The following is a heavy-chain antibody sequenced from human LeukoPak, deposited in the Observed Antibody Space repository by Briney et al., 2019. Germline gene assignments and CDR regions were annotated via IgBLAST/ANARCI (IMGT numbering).Heavy chain of an antibody. CDR2: INSNGNTI. Sequence: GGSLRLSCVASGFTFSSYSINWVRQAPGKGLEFISYINSNGNTIKYADSVEGRFTVSRDNAKNSLCLQMNSLSAEDTAVYYCARVPTTYDMDVWGQGTTVTVSS. V-gene: IGHV3-48*01. J-gene: IGHJ6*02. CDR1: GFTFSSYS. D-gene: IGHD4-11*01. CDR3: ARVPTTYDMDV.